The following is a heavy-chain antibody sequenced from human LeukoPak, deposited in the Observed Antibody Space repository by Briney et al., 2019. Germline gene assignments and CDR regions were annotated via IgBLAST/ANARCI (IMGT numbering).Heavy chain of an antibody. CDR2: IYISVST. D-gene: IGHD2/OR15-2a*01. CDR1: GGSLNSGSYY. Sequence: SKTLSLTCTVSGGSLNSGSYYWSWIRHPAGKGLEWIGRIYISVSTNYNPSLKSRVTISMDTSKNQFSLKLTAVTAADTAVYYCATGDYFYYYYYYMDVGGKGTTVTVSS. V-gene: IGHV4-61*02. CDR3: ATGDYFYYYYYYMDV. J-gene: IGHJ6*03.